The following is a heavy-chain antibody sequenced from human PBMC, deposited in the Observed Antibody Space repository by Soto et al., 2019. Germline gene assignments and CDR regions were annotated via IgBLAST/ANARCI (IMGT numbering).Heavy chain of an antibody. CDR3: ATAVGSYGNFGY. CDR1: GFTFSSYW. V-gene: IGHV3-74*01. Sequence: EVQLVESGGGLVQPGGSLRLSCAASGFTFSSYWMHWVRQAPGKGLVWVSRINSDGSSTSYADSVKGRFTISRDNAKKTLYPQMNSLSADDTAVYYCATAVGSYGNFGYCGQGTLVTVS. J-gene: IGHJ4*02. CDR2: INSDGSST. D-gene: IGHD5-18*01.